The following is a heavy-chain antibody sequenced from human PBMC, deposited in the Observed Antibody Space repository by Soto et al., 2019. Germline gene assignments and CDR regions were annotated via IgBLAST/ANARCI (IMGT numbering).Heavy chain of an antibody. Sequence: QVQLVESGGGVVRPGRSLRLSCAASGFTFSNYGMNWVRQAPGKGLAWVAVIWYDGSNKYYADSGKGRVTISIDNSKNTLYLQMNSLRAEDTAVYYCAKDRVVVPAVVLDYCGQGTLVTVSS. V-gene: IGHV3-33*06. CDR2: IWYDGSNK. CDR1: GFTFSNYG. J-gene: IGHJ4*02. CDR3: AKDRVVVPAVVLDY. D-gene: IGHD2-2*01.